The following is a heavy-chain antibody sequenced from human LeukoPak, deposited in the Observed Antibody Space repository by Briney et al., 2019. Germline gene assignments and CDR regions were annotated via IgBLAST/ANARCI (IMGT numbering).Heavy chain of an antibody. V-gene: IGHV1-2*02. CDR1: GYTFTGYY. D-gene: IGHD3-22*01. Sequence: ASVKVSCKASGYTFTGYYMHWVRPAPGQGLEWMGWINPNSGGTNYAQKFQGRVTMTRDTSISRAYMELSRLRSDDMAVYYCARDTYYCDSSGYEPHFDYWGQGTLVPVS. J-gene: IGHJ4*02. CDR2: INPNSGGT. CDR3: ARDTYYCDSSGYEPHFDY.